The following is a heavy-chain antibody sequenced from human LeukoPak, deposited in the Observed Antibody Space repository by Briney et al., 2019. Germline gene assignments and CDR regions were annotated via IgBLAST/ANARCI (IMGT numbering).Heavy chain of an antibody. V-gene: IGHV4-59*12. J-gene: IGHJ4*02. D-gene: IGHD5-18*01. CDR2: IYYSGST. Sequence: SETLSLTCTVSGGSISSYYWSWIRQPPGKGLEWIGYIYYSGSTNYNPSLKSRVTISVDTSKNQFSLKLSSVTAADTAVYYCARDFGYTYYFDYWGQGTLVTVSS. CDR3: ARDFGYTYYFDY. CDR1: GGSISSYY.